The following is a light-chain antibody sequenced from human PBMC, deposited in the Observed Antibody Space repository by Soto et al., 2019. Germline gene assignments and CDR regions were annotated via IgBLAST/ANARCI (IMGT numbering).Light chain of an antibody. Sequence: AIQMTQSPSSLSASVGDRVTISCRASQDIRNTLAWFQQKQGEAPKLLIFAASNLQIGVPSRFSGSGAVTDFTLAITSLQPEDFATYYCLQHYNFSWTFGQGTKVELK. CDR3: LQHYNFSWT. V-gene: IGKV1-6*01. CDR2: AAS. J-gene: IGKJ1*01. CDR1: QDIRNT.